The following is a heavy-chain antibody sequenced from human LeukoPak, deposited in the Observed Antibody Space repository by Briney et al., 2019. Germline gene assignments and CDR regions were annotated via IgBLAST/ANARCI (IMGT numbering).Heavy chain of an antibody. V-gene: IGHV4-59*01. Sequence: PSETLSLTCTVSGGSISSYYWSWIRQPPGKGLEWIGYIYYSGSTNYNPSLKCRVTISVDTSKNQFSLKLSSVTAADTAVYYCARGLWFGDSYYFDYWGQGTLVTVSS. CDR3: ARGLWFGDSYYFDY. D-gene: IGHD3-10*01. CDR2: IYYSGST. CDR1: GGSISSYY. J-gene: IGHJ4*02.